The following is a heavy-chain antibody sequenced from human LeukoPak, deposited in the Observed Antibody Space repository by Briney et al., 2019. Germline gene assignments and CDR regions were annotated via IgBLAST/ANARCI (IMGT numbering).Heavy chain of an antibody. V-gene: IGHV1-46*01. D-gene: IGHD3-9*01. Sequence: GASVKVSCKASGYTFTSYYMHWVRQAPGQGLEWMGIINPSGGSTIYAQKFQGRVTMTRDTSTSTVYMELRSLRSEDTAVYYCARDRAKNYDILTGYYAPPDYWGQGTLVTVSS. CDR2: INPSGGST. J-gene: IGHJ4*02. CDR1: GYTFTSYY. CDR3: ARDRAKNYDILTGYYAPPDY.